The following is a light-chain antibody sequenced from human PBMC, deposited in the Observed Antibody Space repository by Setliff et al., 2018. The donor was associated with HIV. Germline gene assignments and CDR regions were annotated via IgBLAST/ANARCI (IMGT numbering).Light chain of an antibody. Sequence: QSVLTQPPSASGTPGQRVTISCSGRFSNIGNNAVSWYQQFPGTAPKLLIYTNNQRPSGVPDRFSGSKSDTSASLAISGLQSEDESDYYCSYAGKFTWVLGGGTK. J-gene: IGLJ3*02. CDR2: TNN. V-gene: IGLV1-44*01. CDR3: SYAGKFTWV. CDR1: FSNIGNNA.